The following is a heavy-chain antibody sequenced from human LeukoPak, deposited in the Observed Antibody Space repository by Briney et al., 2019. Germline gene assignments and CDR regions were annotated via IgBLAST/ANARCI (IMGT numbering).Heavy chain of an antibody. D-gene: IGHD6-19*01. CDR1: GFTFSSYS. CDR2: ISSSSSYI. CDR3: ARVKTEQWLAAAFDI. V-gene: IGHV3-21*01. J-gene: IGHJ3*02. Sequence: PGGSLRLSCAASGFTFSSYSMNWVRQAPGKGLEWVSSISSSSSYIYYADSVKGRFTISRDNAKNSLYLQMNSLRAEDTAVYYCARVKTEQWLAAAFDIWGQGTMVTVSS.